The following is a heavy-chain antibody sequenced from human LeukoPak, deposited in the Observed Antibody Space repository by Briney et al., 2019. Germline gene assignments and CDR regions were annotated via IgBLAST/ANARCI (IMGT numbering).Heavy chain of an antibody. Sequence: GGSLRLSCATSGFTFDDYGMNWVRQVPGKGLEWVSNINWNGNNVDYADPVKGRFTISRDKAKNSLHLQMNSLRAEDTAVYYCARVRKQYYYDNSHHRDASDVRGQGTMVIVSS. J-gene: IGHJ3*01. V-gene: IGHV3-20*04. CDR1: GFTFDDYG. D-gene: IGHD3-22*01. CDR2: INWNGNNV. CDR3: ARVRKQYYYDNSHHRDASDV.